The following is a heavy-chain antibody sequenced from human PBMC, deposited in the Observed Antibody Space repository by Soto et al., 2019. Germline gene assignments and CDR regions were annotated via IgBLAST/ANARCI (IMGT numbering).Heavy chain of an antibody. D-gene: IGHD6-19*01. CDR1: GYTFTSYY. J-gene: IGHJ6*03. V-gene: IGHV1-46*03. Sequence: ASVKVSCKASGYTFTSYYMHWVRQAPGQGLEWMGIINPSGGSTSYAQKFQGRVTMTRDTSTSTVYMELSSLRSEDTAVYYCARGNPSFLEPPPRIAVAGTHGARNYYYYYMDVWGKGTTVTVSS. CDR2: INPSGGST. CDR3: ARGNPSFLEPPPRIAVAGTHGARNYYYYYMDV.